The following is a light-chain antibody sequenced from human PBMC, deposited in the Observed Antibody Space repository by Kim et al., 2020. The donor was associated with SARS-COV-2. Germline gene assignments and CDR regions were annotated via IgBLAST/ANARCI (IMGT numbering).Light chain of an antibody. CDR3: QQYGSSPG. CDR2: GAS. V-gene: IGKV3-20*01. CDR1: QSVDSIY. Sequence: EIVLTQSPGTLSLSPGERATLSCRASQSVDSIYLAWYQQKPGQAPRLLIYGASSRATGIPDRFSGSGSGTDFTLTISRLEPEDFAMYYCQQYGSSPGFGQGTKLEI. J-gene: IGKJ2*03.